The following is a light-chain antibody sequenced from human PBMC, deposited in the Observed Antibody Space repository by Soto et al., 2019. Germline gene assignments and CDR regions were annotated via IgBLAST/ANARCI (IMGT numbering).Light chain of an antibody. Sequence: QSVLTQPPSVSGAPGQTVTISCTGSSSNIGAGYDVIWYQQFPGTAPKLLIYGNNNRPAGVPDRFSGSKSGTSASLAITGLQPEDEADYYCQAWDSSTVVFGGGTKLTVL. J-gene: IGLJ2*01. CDR2: GNN. V-gene: IGLV1-40*01. CDR3: QAWDSSTVV. CDR1: SSNIGAGYD.